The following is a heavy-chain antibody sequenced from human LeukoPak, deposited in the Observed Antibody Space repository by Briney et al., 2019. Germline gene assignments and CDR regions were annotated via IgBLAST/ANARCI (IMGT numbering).Heavy chain of an antibody. D-gene: IGHD2-2*01. CDR1: GFTFSGSA. V-gene: IGHV3-73*01. J-gene: IGHJ4*02. Sequence: GGSLSLSCAASGFTFSGSAIHWVRQASGKGLEWVGHIRKKTSNYATAYAASVKGRFTISRDDSESTTYLQMNSLKTEDTAVYYCTRLWECSSSTSCDFDYWGQGTLVTASS. CDR2: IRKKTSNYAT. CDR3: TRLWECSSSTSCDFDY.